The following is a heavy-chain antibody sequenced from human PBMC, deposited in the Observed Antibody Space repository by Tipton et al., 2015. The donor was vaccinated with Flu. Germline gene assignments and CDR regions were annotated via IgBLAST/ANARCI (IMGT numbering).Heavy chain of an antibody. CDR2: IYTSGST. D-gene: IGHD2-15*01. Sequence: TLSLTCNVSGDSISTGSHYWNWIRQPAGKGLEWIGRIYTSGSTTYNPSLKSRVTISVDTSKNQFSLRLNSVTATDTAMYYCARDYCSGGICYSDYWGQGTLVTVSS. J-gene: IGHJ4*02. CDR3: ARDYCSGGICYSDY. V-gene: IGHV4-61*02. CDR1: GDSISTGSHY.